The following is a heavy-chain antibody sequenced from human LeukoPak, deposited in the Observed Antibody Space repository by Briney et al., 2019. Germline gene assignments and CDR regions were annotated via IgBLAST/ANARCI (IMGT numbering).Heavy chain of an antibody. CDR2: ISGSGGST. CDR3: AKRPPIVVVPAAPFDY. Sequence: GGSLRLSCAASGFTSSSYAMSWVRQAPGKGLEWVSAISGSGGSTYYADSVKGRFTISRDNSKNTLYLQINSLRAEDTAVYYCAKRPPIVVVPAAPFDYWGQGTLVTVSS. CDR1: GFTSSSYA. J-gene: IGHJ4*02. V-gene: IGHV3-23*01. D-gene: IGHD2-2*01.